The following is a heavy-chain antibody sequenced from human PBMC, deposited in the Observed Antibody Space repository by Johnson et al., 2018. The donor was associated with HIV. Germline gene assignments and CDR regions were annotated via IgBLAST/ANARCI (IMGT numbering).Heavy chain of an antibody. CDR1: GFTFSSYG. J-gene: IGHJ3*02. CDR3: AKDLLTRWGAHDAFDR. D-gene: IGHD3-16*01. V-gene: IGHV3-33*06. Sequence: QVQLVESGGGVVQPGRSLRLSCAASGFTFSSYGMHWVRQAPGKGLEWVAVIYYDGSIKYYAGSVKGRFTISRDNSKNTLYLQMNSVRAEDTAVYYCAKDLLTRWGAHDAFDRWGQGTMVTVSS. CDR2: IYYDGSIK.